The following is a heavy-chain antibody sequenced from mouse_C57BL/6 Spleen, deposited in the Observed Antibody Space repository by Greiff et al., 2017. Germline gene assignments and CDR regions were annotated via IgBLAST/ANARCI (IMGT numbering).Heavy chain of an antibody. CDR2: ISSGGDYI. Sequence: DVMLVESGEGLVKPGGSLKLSCAASGFTFSSYAMSWVRQTPEKRLEWVAYISSGGDYIYYADTVKGRFTISRDNARNTLYLQMSSLKSEDTAMYYCTRDHYGSSAYFDYWGQGTTLTVSS. V-gene: IGHV5-9-1*02. CDR3: TRDHYGSSAYFDY. J-gene: IGHJ2*01. CDR1: GFTFSSYA. D-gene: IGHD1-1*01.